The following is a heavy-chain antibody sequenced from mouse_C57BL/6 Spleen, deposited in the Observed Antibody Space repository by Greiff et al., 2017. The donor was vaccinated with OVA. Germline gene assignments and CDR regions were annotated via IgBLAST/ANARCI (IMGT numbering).Heavy chain of an antibody. CDR1: GFTFSSYA. V-gene: IGHV5-9-1*02. J-gene: IGHJ1*03. CDR2: ISSGGDYI. CDR3: TREASNWYFDV. Sequence: EVKVVESGEGLVKPGGSLKLSCAASGFTFSSYAMSWVRQTPEKRLEWVAYISSGGDYIYYADTVKGRFTISRDNARNTLYLQMSSLKSEDTAMYYCTREASNWYFDVWGTGTTVTVSS.